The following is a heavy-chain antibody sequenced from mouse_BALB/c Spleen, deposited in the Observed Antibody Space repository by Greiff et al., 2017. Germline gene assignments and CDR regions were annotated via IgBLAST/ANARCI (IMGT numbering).Heavy chain of an antibody. Sequence: EVQLVESGGGLVQPGGSLKLSCAASGFTFSSYGMSWVRQTPDKRLELVATINSNGGSTYYPDSVKGRFTISRDNAKNTLYLQMSSLTSEDTAMYYCARHRPYYAMDYWGQGTSVTVSS. CDR1: GFTFSSYG. V-gene: IGHV5-6-3*01. CDR3: ARHRPYYAMDY. J-gene: IGHJ4*01. CDR2: INSNGGST.